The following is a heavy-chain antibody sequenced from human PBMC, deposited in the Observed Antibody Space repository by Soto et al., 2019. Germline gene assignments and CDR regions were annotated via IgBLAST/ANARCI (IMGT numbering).Heavy chain of an antibody. CDR3: VCILTGGYSYGFYYYGMDV. CDR2: ISYSDGS. V-gene: IGHV4-39*01. Sequence: LGTLALTCSASRGAISTSVSNSTRSDCWVCMRQPPGKGLQWIASISYSDGSFYNSSLKSRLTISVDTSKNQFSLSLRSVTAADTAVYYCVCILTGGYSYGFYYYGMDVWGQGTTVT. CDR1: RGAISTSVSNSTRSDC. D-gene: IGHD5-18*01. J-gene: IGHJ6*02.